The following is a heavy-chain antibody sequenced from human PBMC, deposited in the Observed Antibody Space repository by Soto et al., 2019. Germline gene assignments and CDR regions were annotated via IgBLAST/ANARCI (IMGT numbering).Heavy chain of an antibody. J-gene: IGHJ3*02. Sequence: QLQLQESGSGLVTPSQTLSLTCAVSGGSISSGGYSWNWIRQPPGKGLEWIGNIYHSGSTYYNACPKSRVTRSVDRSKNQFTLKLSSVTAADTAVYYCGRGDYANAFDIWGQGTMVTVSS. D-gene: IGHD4-17*01. CDR1: GGSISSGGYS. CDR3: GRGDYANAFDI. CDR2: IYHSGST. V-gene: IGHV4-30-2*01.